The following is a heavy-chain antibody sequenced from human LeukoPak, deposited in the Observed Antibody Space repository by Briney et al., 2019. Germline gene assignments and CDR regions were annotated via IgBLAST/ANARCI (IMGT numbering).Heavy chain of an antibody. CDR3: ARDPPAAITYYGMDV. CDR2: INPNSGGT. V-gene: IGHV1-2*02. D-gene: IGHD2-2*01. Sequence: GASVKVSCKASGYTFTGYYMHWVRQAPGQGLEWMGWINPNSGGTNYAQKFQGRVTMIRDTSISTAYMELSRLRSDDTAVYYCARDPPAAITYYGMDVWGQGTTVTVSS. CDR1: GYTFTGYY. J-gene: IGHJ6*02.